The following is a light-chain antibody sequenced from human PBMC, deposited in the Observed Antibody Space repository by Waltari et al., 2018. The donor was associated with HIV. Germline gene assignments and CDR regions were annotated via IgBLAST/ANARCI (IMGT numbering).Light chain of an antibody. Sequence: QSVLTQPPSASGTPGQRVTISCSGSSSNIGSNTVSWYRQLPGTAPKLLMYNNNQRPSGVPDRFSGSKSGTSASLAISGLQSEDEANYYCAAWDDSPNGVVFGGGTKLTVL. CDR2: NNN. J-gene: IGLJ2*01. CDR1: SSNIGSNT. V-gene: IGLV1-44*01. CDR3: AAWDDSPNGVV.